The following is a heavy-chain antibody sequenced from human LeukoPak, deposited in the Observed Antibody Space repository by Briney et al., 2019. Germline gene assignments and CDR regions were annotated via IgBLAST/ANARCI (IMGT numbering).Heavy chain of an antibody. CDR3: ARGGMVRGVIITNALIDY. Sequence: GASAKVSCKASGYTFTGYYMHWVRQAPGQGLEWMGWINPNSGGTNYAQKFQGRVTMTRDTSISTAYMELSRLRSDDTAVYYCARGGMVRGVIITNALIDYWGQGTLVTVSS. V-gene: IGHV1-2*02. D-gene: IGHD3-10*01. J-gene: IGHJ4*02. CDR1: GYTFTGYY. CDR2: INPNSGGT.